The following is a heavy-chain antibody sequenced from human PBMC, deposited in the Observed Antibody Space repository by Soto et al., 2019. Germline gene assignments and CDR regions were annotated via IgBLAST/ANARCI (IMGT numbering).Heavy chain of an antibody. CDR3: ARDRRSYYSGGGGLDF. CDR2: TYHTGTA. J-gene: IGHJ4*02. D-gene: IGHD2-8*02. V-gene: IGHV4-30-2*01. CDR1: GGSISSGGYS. Sequence: QLQLQESGSRLVRPSQTLSLTCAVSGGSISSGGYSWTWIRQPPGKGLEWVGHTYHTGTAYYRPSPKSRVTISVDTPTNQFSLKLTSATAADTAVYYCARDRRSYYSGGGGLDFWGQGTLVTVSS.